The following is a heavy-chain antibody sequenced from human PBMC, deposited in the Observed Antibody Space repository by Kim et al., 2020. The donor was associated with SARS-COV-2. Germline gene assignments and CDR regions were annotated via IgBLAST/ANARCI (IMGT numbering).Heavy chain of an antibody. Sequence: SETLSLTCTVSNGSVSSSRDYWAWIRQPPGKGLEWIASIYYSGSNYYNPSLKSRLTISVDTSKNQFSLKLNSVTAADTAVYYCARLDFGDFLDYWGQGTL. J-gene: IGHJ4*02. V-gene: IGHV4-39*01. CDR3: ARLDFGDFLDY. D-gene: IGHD4-17*01. CDR2: IYYSGSN. CDR1: NGSVSSSRDY.